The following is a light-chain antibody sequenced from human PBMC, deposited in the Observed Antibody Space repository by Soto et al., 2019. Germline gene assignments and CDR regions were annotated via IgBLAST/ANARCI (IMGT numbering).Light chain of an antibody. Sequence: QSALTQPASVSGSPGQSITISCTGTSSDVGDYKYVSWYQQHPDKAPKLIIFVNSNRPSGVSNRFSGPKSGNTASLTISGLQAEDEADYYCSSYTSSDTPYVFGTGTKLTVL. J-gene: IGLJ1*01. CDR1: SSDVGDYKY. CDR3: SSYTSSDTPYV. CDR2: VNS. V-gene: IGLV2-14*01.